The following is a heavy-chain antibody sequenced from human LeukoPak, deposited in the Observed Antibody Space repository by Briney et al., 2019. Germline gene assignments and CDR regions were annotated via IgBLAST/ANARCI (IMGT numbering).Heavy chain of an antibody. CDR3: ARADTQLATGVFDY. J-gene: IGHJ4*02. CDR1: GGSISSYY. CDR2: IYYSGST. V-gene: IGHV4-59*01. Sequence: SSETLSLTCSVCGGSISSYYWSWIREPPGKGLEWWVYIYYSGSTNYHPSLKSRVTISVDTSKPQFSLKLSSVTAADTAVYYCARADTQLATGVFDYWGQGTLVTVSS. D-gene: IGHD5-18*01.